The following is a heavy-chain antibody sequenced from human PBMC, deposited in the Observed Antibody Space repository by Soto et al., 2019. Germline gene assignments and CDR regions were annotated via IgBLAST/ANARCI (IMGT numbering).Heavy chain of an antibody. CDR1: GGSISSYY. Sequence: SETLSLTCTVSGGSISSYYWSWIRQPPGKGLEWIGYFYHCGSTNYNPSLKSRVTFSVDTSNTHFSLGLGFVTAAATAVYFCARHLSQGVVVVPAAPGAFHIGGQGTMVTVS. V-gene: IGHV4-59*08. CDR3: ARHLSQGVVVVPAAPGAFHI. J-gene: IGHJ3*02. CDR2: FYHCGST. D-gene: IGHD2-2*01.